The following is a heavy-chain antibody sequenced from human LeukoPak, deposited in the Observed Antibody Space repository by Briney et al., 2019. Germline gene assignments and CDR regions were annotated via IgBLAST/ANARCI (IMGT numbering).Heavy chain of an antibody. J-gene: IGHJ5*02. CDR3: ARNLGYNWFGP. CDR1: GGSITTHY. D-gene: IGHD1-26*01. V-gene: IGHV4-4*07. Sequence: PSETLSLTCTVSGGSITTHYWSWIRHPAGKGLEWIGRIHTSGSNHYNPSLEGRATMSLDTSKNQFSLNLSSVTAADTALYYCARNLGYNWFGPWGQGTLVTVSS. CDR2: IHTSGSN.